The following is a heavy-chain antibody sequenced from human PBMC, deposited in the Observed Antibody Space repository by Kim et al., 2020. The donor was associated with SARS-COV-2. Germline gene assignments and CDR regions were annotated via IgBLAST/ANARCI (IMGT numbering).Heavy chain of an antibody. D-gene: IGHD5-18*01. Sequence: GGSLRLSCAASGFTFSSYAMHWVRQAPGKGLEWVAVISYDGSNKYYADSVKGRFTISRDNSKNTLYLQMNSLRAEDTAVYYCARDRYSANYYYGMDVWGQGTTVTVSS. CDR1: GFTFSSYA. V-gene: IGHV3-30*04. CDR3: ARDRYSANYYYGMDV. CDR2: ISYDGSNK. J-gene: IGHJ6*02.